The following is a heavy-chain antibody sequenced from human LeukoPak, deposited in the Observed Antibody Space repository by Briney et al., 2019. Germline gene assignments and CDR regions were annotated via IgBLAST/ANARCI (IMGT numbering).Heavy chain of an antibody. D-gene: IGHD5-24*01. CDR1: GGSISSYY. CDR2: IYYSGST. CDR3: ARDRRWLHNWYFDL. V-gene: IGHV4-59*01. Sequence: PSETLSLTCTVSGGSISSYYWSWIRQPPGKGLEWIGYIYYSGSTNYNPSLKSRVTISVDTSKNQFSLKLSSVTAADTAVYYCARDRRWLHNWYFDLWGRGTLVTVSS. J-gene: IGHJ2*01.